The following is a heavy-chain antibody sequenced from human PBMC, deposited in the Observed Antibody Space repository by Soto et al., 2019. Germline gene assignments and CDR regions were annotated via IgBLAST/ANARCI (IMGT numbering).Heavy chain of an antibody. CDR3: ARLTGGNWFDP. CDR1: DDSISSTPYY. D-gene: IGHD3-10*01. J-gene: IGHJ5*02. Sequence: SETLSLTCSVSDDSISSTPYYWGWVRQPPGKGLEWTGSIYYGGTPYSNPSLKSRVTIFADTSKNQFSLKLTSVTAADTAVYFCARLTGGNWFDPWGQGTLVTVSS. V-gene: IGHV4-39*01. CDR2: IYYGGTP.